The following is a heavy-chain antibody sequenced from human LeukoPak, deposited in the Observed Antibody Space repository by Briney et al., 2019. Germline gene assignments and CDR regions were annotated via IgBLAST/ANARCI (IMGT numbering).Heavy chain of an antibody. Sequence: SETLSLTCTVSGGSVSSGSYYWSWIRQPPGKGLEWIGYIYYSGSTNYNPSLKSRVTISVDTSKNQFSLKLSSVTAADTAVYYCARNRRGDYYYGMDVWGKGTRSPSPQ. D-gene: IGHD1-14*01. CDR2: IYYSGST. J-gene: IGHJ6*04. V-gene: IGHV4-61*01. CDR3: ARNRRGDYYYGMDV. CDR1: GGSVSSGSYY.